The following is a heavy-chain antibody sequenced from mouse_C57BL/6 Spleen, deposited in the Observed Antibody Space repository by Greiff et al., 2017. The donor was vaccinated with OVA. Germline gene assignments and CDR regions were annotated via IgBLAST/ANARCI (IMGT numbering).Heavy chain of an antibody. J-gene: IGHJ2*01. Sequence: EVQLQQSGPELVKPGASVKISCKASGYTFTDYYMNWVKQSHGKSLEWIGDINPNNGGTSYNQKFKGKATLTVDKSSSTAYMELRSLTSEDSAVYYCARPSYYYGSSYVWGQGTTLTVSS. V-gene: IGHV1-26*01. CDR3: ARPSYYYGSSYV. D-gene: IGHD1-1*01. CDR1: GYTFTDYY. CDR2: INPNNGGT.